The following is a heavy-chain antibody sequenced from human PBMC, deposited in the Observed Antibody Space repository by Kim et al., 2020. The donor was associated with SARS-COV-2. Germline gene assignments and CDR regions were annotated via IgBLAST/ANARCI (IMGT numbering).Heavy chain of an antibody. D-gene: IGHD6-13*01. J-gene: IGHJ3*01. Sequence: RHSTEPVWCRLTISRDSANNSLYLQMSSLRPEDTAVYYCAKEGLQLDAFDVWGQGTMVTVSS. CDR3: AKEGLQLDAFDV. V-gene: IGHV3-48*03. CDR2: R.